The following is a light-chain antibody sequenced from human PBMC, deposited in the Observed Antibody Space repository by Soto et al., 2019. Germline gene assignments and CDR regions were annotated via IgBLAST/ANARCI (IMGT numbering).Light chain of an antibody. CDR1: QSVSSY. V-gene: IGKV3-11*01. Sequence: EIVLTQSPATLSLSPGERATLSCRASQSVSSYLAWYQQKPGQAPRLLIYDASNRATGIPARFSGSGSGTDFTLTISGLEPEDFAVYYCQQRSNWPFWTFGQGTKV. CDR3: QQRSNWPFWT. CDR2: DAS. J-gene: IGKJ1*01.